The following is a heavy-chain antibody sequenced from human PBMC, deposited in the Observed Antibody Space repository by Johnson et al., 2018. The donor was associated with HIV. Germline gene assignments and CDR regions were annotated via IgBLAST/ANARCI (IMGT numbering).Heavy chain of an antibody. Sequence: VQLVESGGGLVQPGGSLRLSCAAPGFTFSSYAMSWVRQAPGKGLAWVSSISGSGGAVYFADSVKGRFTISRENAKNSLYLQMNSLRAGDTAVYYCAREATMVREVNDGFDIWGQGTMVTVSS. V-gene: IGHV3-23*04. J-gene: IGHJ3*02. D-gene: IGHD3-10*01. CDR2: ISGSGGAV. CDR1: GFTFSSYA. CDR3: AREATMVREVNDGFDI.